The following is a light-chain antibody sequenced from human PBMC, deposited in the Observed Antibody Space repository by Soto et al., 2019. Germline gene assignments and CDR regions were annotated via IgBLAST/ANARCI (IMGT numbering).Light chain of an antibody. CDR1: QSVTSNY. CDR2: GAS. Sequence: EVVLTQSPGTVSLSPGERATLSCRASQSVTSNYLGWYQQKPGQAPRLLIYGASSRATGIPDRFSGSGSGTDFTLTISRLEPEDFAVYYCQHYDNSPFSFGPVTKVYIK. CDR3: QHYDNSPFS. J-gene: IGKJ3*01. V-gene: IGKV3-20*01.